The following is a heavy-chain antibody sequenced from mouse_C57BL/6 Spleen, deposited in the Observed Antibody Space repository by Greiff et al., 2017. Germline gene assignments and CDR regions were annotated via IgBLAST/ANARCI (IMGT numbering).Heavy chain of an antibody. J-gene: IGHJ2*01. V-gene: IGHV1-52*01. D-gene: IGHD1-1*02. CDR3: ARCYYGHSGYFDY. Sequence: VKLQQPGAELVRPGSSVKLSCKASGYTFTSYWMHWVKQRPIQGLEWIGNIDPSDSETHYNQKFKDKATLTVDKSSSTAYMQLSSLTSEDSAVYYCARCYYGHSGYFDYWGQGTTLTVSS. CDR1: GYTFTSYW. CDR2: IDPSDSET.